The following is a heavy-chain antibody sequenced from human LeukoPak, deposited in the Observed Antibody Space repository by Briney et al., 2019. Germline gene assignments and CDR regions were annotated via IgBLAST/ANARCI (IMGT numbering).Heavy chain of an antibody. CDR2: GDYSGGT. D-gene: IGHD6-19*01. CDR1: GFTFSSYS. J-gene: IGHJ4*02. Sequence: PGGSLRLSCAASGFTFSSYSMNWIRQPPGKGLEWIATGDYSGGTYYNPSLESRVAISADMSKNQISLQLTSVTGADTAVYYCAGERGEEYSSGWYKTNFFYNWGQGVRVTVSS. V-gene: IGHV4-59*12. CDR3: AGERGEEYSSGWYKTNFFYN.